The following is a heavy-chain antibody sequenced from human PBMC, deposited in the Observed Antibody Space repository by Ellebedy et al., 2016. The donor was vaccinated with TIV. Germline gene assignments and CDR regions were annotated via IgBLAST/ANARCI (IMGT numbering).Heavy chain of an antibody. V-gene: IGHV1-18*01. J-gene: IGHJ5*02. CDR3: ARGPYCSGGSCYEGHWFDP. CDR1: GYTFTSHV. CDR2: ISAYNGNT. Sequence: ASVKVSCKASGYTFTSHVISWVRQAPGQGLEWMGWISAYNGNTKYAQKLQGRVTMTTDTSTSTAYMELSSLRSEDTAVYYCARGPYCSGGSCYEGHWFDPWGQGTLVTVSS. D-gene: IGHD2-15*01.